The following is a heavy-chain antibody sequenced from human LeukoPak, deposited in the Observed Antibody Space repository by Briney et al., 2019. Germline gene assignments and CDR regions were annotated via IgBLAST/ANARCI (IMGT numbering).Heavy chain of an antibody. Sequence: PGGSLRLSCAASGFTFSSYWMSWVRQAPGKGLEWVANIKQDGSEKYYVDSVKGRFTISRDNAKNSLYLQMNSLRAEDTAVYYCARFFFTHSAYDWGIDYWGQGTLVTVSS. CDR3: ARFFFTHSAYDWGIDY. CDR1: GFTFSSYW. V-gene: IGHV3-7*01. J-gene: IGHJ4*02. CDR2: IKQDGSEK. D-gene: IGHD5-12*01.